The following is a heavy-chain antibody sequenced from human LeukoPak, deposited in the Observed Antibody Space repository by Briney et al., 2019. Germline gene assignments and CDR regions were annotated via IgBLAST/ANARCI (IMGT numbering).Heavy chain of an antibody. Sequence: SETLSLTCTVSGDSISSGGYYWSWIRQPAGKGLEWIGRVYASGSTNYNPSLKSRVTISLDTSKNQFSLKLSSVTAADTAVYYCAAETLGIGFDYWGQGPLVTVSS. CDR2: VYASGST. D-gene: IGHD7-27*01. CDR3: AAETLGIGFDY. J-gene: IGHJ4*02. V-gene: IGHV4-61*02. CDR1: GDSISSGGYY.